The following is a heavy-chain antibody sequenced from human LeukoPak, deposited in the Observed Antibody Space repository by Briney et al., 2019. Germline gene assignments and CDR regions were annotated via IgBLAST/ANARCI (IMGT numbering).Heavy chain of an antibody. CDR3: ARDSGYSYGTGYYYYGMDV. V-gene: IGHV4-59*01. CDR1: GGSISSNY. Sequence: PSETLSLTCTVSGGSISSNYWSWIRQPPGKGLEWIGYIHYSGSTNYNPSLKSRVTISVDTSKNQFSLKLSSVTAADTAVYYCARDSGYSYGTGYYYYGMDVWGQGTTVTVSS. J-gene: IGHJ6*02. CDR2: IHYSGST. D-gene: IGHD5-18*01.